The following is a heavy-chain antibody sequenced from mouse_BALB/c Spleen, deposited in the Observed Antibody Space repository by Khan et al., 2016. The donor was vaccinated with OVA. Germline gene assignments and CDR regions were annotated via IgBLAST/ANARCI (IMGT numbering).Heavy chain of an antibody. Sequence: IQLVQSGAELVKPGASVRLSCTASGFNIKDTYIHWVKQRPEQGLEWIGRIAPANGNTKYDPKFQDKATITSDTSSNTSYLQLSSLTSEDTAGDYCAHPSYDPRFFEVWGAGTTVTVSS. J-gene: IGHJ1*01. CDR1: GFNIKDTY. CDR3: AHPSYDPRFFEV. CDR2: IAPANGNT. D-gene: IGHD2-3*01. V-gene: IGHV14-3*02.